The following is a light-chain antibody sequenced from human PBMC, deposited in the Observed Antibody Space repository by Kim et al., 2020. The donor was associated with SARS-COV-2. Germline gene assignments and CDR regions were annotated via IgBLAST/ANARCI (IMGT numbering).Light chain of an antibody. CDR3: QKYDSLQIT. V-gene: IGKV1-33*01. Sequence: DIQMTQSPSSLSASLGDRVTITCQARQDIRNYLSWYQHKLGKAPKLLIYDASNLEIGVPSRFSGSGSETDFTFTISSLQPEDIGTYYCQKYDSLQITFGGGTKVDIK. J-gene: IGKJ4*01. CDR1: QDIRNY. CDR2: DAS.